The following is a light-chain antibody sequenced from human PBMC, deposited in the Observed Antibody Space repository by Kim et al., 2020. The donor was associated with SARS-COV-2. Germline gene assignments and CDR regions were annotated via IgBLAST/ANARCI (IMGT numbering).Light chain of an antibody. CDR3: QQSYSTPLT. Sequence: ASVGDRVTITCRASQTISRYLNGYQQKPGKAPKLLIYAASSLESGVPARFSGSGSGTDFTLTISSLQPEDFATYYCQQSYSTPLTFGGGTKVDIK. CDR1: QTISRY. J-gene: IGKJ4*01. V-gene: IGKV1-39*01. CDR2: AAS.